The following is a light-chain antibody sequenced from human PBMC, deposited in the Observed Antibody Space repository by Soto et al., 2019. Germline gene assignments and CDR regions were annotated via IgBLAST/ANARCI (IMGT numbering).Light chain of an antibody. V-gene: IGKV1-17*01. CDR1: QGISND. Sequence: DIQMTQSPSSLSASVGDRVTITCRASQGISNDLGWYQQKPGKAPKRLIYTASSLQSGVPSRFSGSGSGTEFTRPISSLPPEDFATYYCLQHNSYPFTFGPGTKVDIK. CDR2: TAS. CDR3: LQHNSYPFT. J-gene: IGKJ3*01.